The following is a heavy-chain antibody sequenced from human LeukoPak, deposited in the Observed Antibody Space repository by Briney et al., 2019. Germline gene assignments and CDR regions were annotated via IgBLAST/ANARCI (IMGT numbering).Heavy chain of an antibody. CDR3: ARGGYSYGYGGYYYYMDV. J-gene: IGHJ6*03. CDR2: ISSSSSYI. V-gene: IGHV3-21*01. Sequence: GGSLRLSCAASGFTFSSYSMNWVRQAPGKGLEWVSSISSSSSYIYYADSVKGRFTTSRENAKNSLYLQMNSLRAEDTAVYYCARGGYSYGYGGYYYYMDVWGKGTTVTVSS. CDR1: GFTFSSYS. D-gene: IGHD5-18*01.